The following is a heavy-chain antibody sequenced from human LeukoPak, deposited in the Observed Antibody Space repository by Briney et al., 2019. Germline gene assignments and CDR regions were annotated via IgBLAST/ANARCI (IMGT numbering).Heavy chain of an antibody. V-gene: IGHV3-23*01. CDR1: GFTFSTYA. Sequence: GGSLRLSCAASGFTFSTYAMTWVRQAPGKGLEWVSGIGGSGGGTYHADSVKDRFTISRDNSNNTLYLQMNSLRADDTAVYYCAKGTAALRYYAMDVWGQGTTVTVSS. D-gene: IGHD6-6*01. CDR2: IGGSGGGT. CDR3: AKGTAALRYYAMDV. J-gene: IGHJ6*02.